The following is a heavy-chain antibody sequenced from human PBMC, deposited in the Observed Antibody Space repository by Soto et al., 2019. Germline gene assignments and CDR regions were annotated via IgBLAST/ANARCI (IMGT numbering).Heavy chain of an antibody. D-gene: IGHD3-10*01. CDR3: AIRWFGASS. CDR1: GGTFSSYA. J-gene: IGHJ5*02. Sequence: QVQLVQSGAEVKKPGSSVKVSCKASGGTFSSYAISWVRQAPGQGLEWIGGIIPIFGTANYAQKFQGRVTITAYKSTSTAYIDISSPRSEDTAVDYCAIRWFGASSWGQGTLVTVSS. CDR2: IIPIFGTA. V-gene: IGHV1-69*14.